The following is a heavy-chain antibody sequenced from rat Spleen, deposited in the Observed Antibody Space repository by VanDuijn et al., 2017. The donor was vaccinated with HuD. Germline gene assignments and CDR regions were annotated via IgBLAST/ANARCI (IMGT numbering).Heavy chain of an antibody. Sequence: QVQLKESGPGLVQPSQTLSLTCTVSGFSLTSYTVSWVRQPPGKGLEWMGRMRYDGDTYYNSALKSRLSISRDTSKNQVFLKLNSLQTDDTAIYYCTRSPYNNYVMDAWGQGASVTVSS. V-gene: IGHV2-63*01. CDR1: GFSLTSYT. CDR2: MRYDGDT. J-gene: IGHJ4*01. CDR3: TRSPYNNYVMDA. D-gene: IGHD1-10*01.